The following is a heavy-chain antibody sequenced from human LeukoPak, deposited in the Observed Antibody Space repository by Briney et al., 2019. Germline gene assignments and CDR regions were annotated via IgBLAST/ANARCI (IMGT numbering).Heavy chain of an antibody. CDR3: AKDRDYGDSDY. V-gene: IGHV3-23*01. CDR1: GGSISSGDYY. CDR2: ISGSGGST. D-gene: IGHD4-17*01. J-gene: IGHJ4*02. Sequence: ETLSLTCTVSGGSISSGDYYWSWIRQPPGKGLEWVSAISGSGGSTYYADSVKGRFTVSRDNSKNTLYLQMNSLRAEDTAVYYCAKDRDYGDSDYWGQGTLVTVSS.